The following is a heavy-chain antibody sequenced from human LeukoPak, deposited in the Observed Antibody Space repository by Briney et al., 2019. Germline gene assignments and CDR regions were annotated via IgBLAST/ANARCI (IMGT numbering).Heavy chain of an antibody. D-gene: IGHD2-2*02. Sequence: GGSLRLSCAASGFTFSSYSMNWVRQAPGKGLEWVSSISSSSSCIYYADSVKGRFTISRDNAKNSLYLQMNSLRAEDTAVYYCARDCSSTSCYNYWGQGTLVTVSS. CDR3: ARDCSSTSCYNY. CDR2: ISSSSSCI. J-gene: IGHJ4*02. CDR1: GFTFSSYS. V-gene: IGHV3-21*01.